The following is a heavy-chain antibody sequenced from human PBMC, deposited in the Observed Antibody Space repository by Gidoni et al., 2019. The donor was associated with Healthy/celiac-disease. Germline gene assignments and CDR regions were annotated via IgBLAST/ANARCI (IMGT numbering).Heavy chain of an antibody. Sequence: EVQLVESGGGLVEPGGSLRFSCAAAGFTFSSYALSWFRQAPGKGLVWVSAISGSGCSTYYADSVKGRFTISRDNSKNTLYLQMNSLRAEDTAVYYCAKASTTVTINWFDPWGQGTLVTVSS. CDR1: GFTFSSYA. CDR2: ISGSGCST. D-gene: IGHD4-17*01. J-gene: IGHJ5*02. V-gene: IGHV3-23*04. CDR3: AKASTTVTINWFDP.